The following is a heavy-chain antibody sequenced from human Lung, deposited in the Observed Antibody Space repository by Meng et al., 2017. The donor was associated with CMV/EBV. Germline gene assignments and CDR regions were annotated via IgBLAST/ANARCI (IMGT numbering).Heavy chain of an antibody. J-gene: IGHJ4*02. Sequence: SXXVSXKPSGYTFTSYYMHWVRQAPGQGLEWMGIINPSGGSTSYAQKFQGRVTMTRDTSTSTVYMELGSLRFEDTAVYYCARGGRGVVVPAAEFDYWGQGXLVTVSS. CDR3: ARGGRGVVVPAAEFDY. CDR2: INPSGGST. V-gene: IGHV1-46*01. D-gene: IGHD2-2*01. CDR1: GYTFTSYY.